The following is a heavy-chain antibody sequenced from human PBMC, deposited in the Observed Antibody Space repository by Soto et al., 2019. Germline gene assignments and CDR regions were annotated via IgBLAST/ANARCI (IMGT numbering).Heavy chain of an antibody. CDR1: GGSISSSNW. CDR3: ARDRAGRHDYGDYYYYFDY. CDR2: IYHSGST. Sequence: SETLSLTCAVSGGSISSSNWWSWVRQPPGKGLEWIGEIYHSGSTNYNPSLKSRVTISVDKSKNQFSLKLSSVTAADTAVYYCARDRAGRHDYGDYYYYFDYWGQGTLVTVSS. V-gene: IGHV4-4*02. D-gene: IGHD4-17*01. J-gene: IGHJ4*02.